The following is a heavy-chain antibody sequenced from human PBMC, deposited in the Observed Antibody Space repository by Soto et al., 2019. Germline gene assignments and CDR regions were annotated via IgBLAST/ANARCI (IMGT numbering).Heavy chain of an antibody. V-gene: IGHV4-39*01. Sequence: ASETLSLTCNVSGRAISSSDHYWGWIRQSPGQGLQWLGTTYYSGRIDYNPSLKSRVTISVDTSKNQLSLRLASMTAADTATYRCATGTGGEDNVVAVAAPGMYDYFNIWGQGTRVTVSS. J-gene: IGHJ3*02. D-gene: IGHD2-15*01. CDR3: ATGTGGEDNVVAVAAPGMYDYFNI. CDR2: TYYSGRI. CDR1: GRAISSSDHY.